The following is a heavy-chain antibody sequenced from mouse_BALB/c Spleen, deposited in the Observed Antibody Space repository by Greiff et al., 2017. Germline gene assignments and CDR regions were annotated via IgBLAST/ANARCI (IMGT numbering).Heavy chain of an antibody. CDR2: ISYDGSN. J-gene: IGHJ1*01. CDR1: GYSITSGYY. D-gene: IGHD4-1*01. CDR3: ARTGTSYWYFDV. Sequence: EVQLVESGPGLVKPSQSLSLTCSVTGYSITSGYYWNWIRQFPGNKLEWMGYISYDGSNNYNPSLKNRISITRDTSKNQLFLKLNSVTTEDTATYYCARTGTSYWYFDVWGAGTTVTVSS. V-gene: IGHV3-6*02.